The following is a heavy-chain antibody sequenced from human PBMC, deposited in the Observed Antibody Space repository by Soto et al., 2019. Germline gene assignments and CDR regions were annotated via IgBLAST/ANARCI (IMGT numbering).Heavy chain of an antibody. Sequence: PSETLSLTCTVSGASISSSRYYWGWIRQPPGKGLEWIGSFYSDGSTYYNPSLKSRVTMSVDTSMKQFSLKLSSVTAADTAVYYCARLGGYYQSLDTWGQGTLVTVSS. CDR3: ARLGGYYQSLDT. J-gene: IGHJ5*02. V-gene: IGHV4-39*01. D-gene: IGHD3-22*01. CDR2: FYSDGST. CDR1: GASISSSRYY.